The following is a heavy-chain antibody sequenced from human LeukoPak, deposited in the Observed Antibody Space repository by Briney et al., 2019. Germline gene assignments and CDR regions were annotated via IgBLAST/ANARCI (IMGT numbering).Heavy chain of an antibody. Sequence: ASVKVSCKASGYTFTGYYMHWVRQAPGQGLEWMGWINPNSGGTNYAQKFQGRVTMTRDTSISTAYMELSRLRSDDTAVYYCARDQGAGTDRFWVNYYYGMDVWGQGTTVTVSS. CDR1: GYTFTGYY. J-gene: IGHJ6*02. CDR3: ARDQGAGTDRFWVNYYYGMDV. V-gene: IGHV1-2*02. D-gene: IGHD6-13*01. CDR2: INPNSGGT.